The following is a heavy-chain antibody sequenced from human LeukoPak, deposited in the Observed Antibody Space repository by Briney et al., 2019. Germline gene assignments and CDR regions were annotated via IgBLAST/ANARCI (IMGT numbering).Heavy chain of an antibody. Sequence: SVKVSCEASGGTFSSYAISWVRQAPGQGLEWMGGIIPIFGTANYAQKFQGRVTITADESTSTAYMELSSLRSEDTAVYYCATRDSYSNYVHSYYYYYGMDVWGQGTTVTVSS. CDR2: IIPIFGTA. CDR1: GGTFSSYA. CDR3: ATRDSYSNYVHSYYYYYGMDV. V-gene: IGHV1-69*13. D-gene: IGHD4-11*01. J-gene: IGHJ6*02.